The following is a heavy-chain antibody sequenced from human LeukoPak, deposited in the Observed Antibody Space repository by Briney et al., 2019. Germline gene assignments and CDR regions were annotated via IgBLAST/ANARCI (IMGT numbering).Heavy chain of an antibody. CDR2: INPYSGGT. CDR3: ARDESERWLQLRDY. D-gene: IGHD5-24*01. J-gene: IGHJ4*02. V-gene: IGHV1-2*02. Sequence: ASVKVSCKASGYTFTGFYMHWVRQAPGQGLEWMGWINPYSGGTHYAQKFQGRVTMTRDTSISTGYMELRSLTSDDTAVYYCARDESERWLQLRDYWGQGTLVTVSS. CDR1: GYTFTGFY.